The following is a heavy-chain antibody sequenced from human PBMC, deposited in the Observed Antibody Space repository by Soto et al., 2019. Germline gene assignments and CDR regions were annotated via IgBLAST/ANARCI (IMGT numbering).Heavy chain of an antibody. J-gene: IGHJ5*02. CDR2: ISAYNGNT. V-gene: IGHV1-18*01. D-gene: IGHD6-6*01. CDR1: GYTFTSYG. Sequence: ASVKVSCKSSGYTFTSYGISWVRQAPGQGLEWMGWISAYNGNTNYAQKLQGRVTMTTDTSTSTAYMELRSLRSDDTAVYYCARGSSSPVRNWFDPWGQGTLVTVSS. CDR3: ARGSSSPVRNWFDP.